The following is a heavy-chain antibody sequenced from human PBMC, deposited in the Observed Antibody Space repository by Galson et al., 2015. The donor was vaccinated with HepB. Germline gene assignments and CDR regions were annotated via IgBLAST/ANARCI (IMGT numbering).Heavy chain of an antibody. CDR2: VIPIFGTA. CDR3: ARETLTTSGWFDP. D-gene: IGHD4-17*01. J-gene: IGHJ5*02. CDR1: GGTFSSYA. Sequence: SVKVSCKASGGTFSSYAFSWVRQAPGQGLEWMGGVIPIFGTANYAQKFQGRVTITSDESTSTALMELSSLRSEDTAVYYCARETLTTSGWFDPWGQGTLVTVSS. V-gene: IGHV1-69*13.